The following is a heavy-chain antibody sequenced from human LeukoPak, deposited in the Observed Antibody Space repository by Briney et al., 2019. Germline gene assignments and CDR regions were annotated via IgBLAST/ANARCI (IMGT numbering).Heavy chain of an antibody. Sequence: PGGSLRLCCAASGFTFSSYGMHWVRQAPGKGLEWVAVISYDGSNKYYADSVKGRFTISRDNSKNTLYLQMNSLRAEDTAVYYCAKGGYGDYADYYYYGMDVWGKGTTVTVSS. CDR1: GFTFSSYG. J-gene: IGHJ6*04. D-gene: IGHD4-17*01. CDR3: AKGGYGDYADYYYYGMDV. V-gene: IGHV3-30*18. CDR2: ISYDGSNK.